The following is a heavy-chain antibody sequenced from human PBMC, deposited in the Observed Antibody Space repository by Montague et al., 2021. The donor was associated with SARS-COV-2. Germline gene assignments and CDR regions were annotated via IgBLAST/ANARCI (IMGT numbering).Heavy chain of an antibody. Sequence: QSVAEVKTAGEDLKISCQGSGYRFSNYWIGWVRQMPGKGLEWRGSIYPGDSDTRYSPSVQGHGTISADLSARTAYLQWSRLKASDTAMYYCARWEITYSSGSLGDSWGQGTLVTVSS. V-gene: IGHV5-51*01. D-gene: IGHD6-19*01. J-gene: IGHJ4*02. CDR1: GYRFSNYW. CDR2: IYPGDSDT. CDR3: ARWEITYSSGSLGDS.